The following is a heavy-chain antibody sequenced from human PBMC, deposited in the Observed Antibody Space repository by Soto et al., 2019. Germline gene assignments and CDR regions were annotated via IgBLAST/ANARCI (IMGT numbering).Heavy chain of an antibody. CDR3: ARDRYSSGWYPGWLWFDP. D-gene: IGHD6-19*01. J-gene: IGHJ5*02. Sequence: ASVKVSCTASGYTFTGYYMHWVRQAPGQGLEWMGWINPNSGGTNYAQKFQGWVTMTRDTSISTAYMELSRLRSDDTAVYYCARDRYSSGWYPGWLWFDPWGQGTLVTVSS. V-gene: IGHV1-2*04. CDR2: INPNSGGT. CDR1: GYTFTGYY.